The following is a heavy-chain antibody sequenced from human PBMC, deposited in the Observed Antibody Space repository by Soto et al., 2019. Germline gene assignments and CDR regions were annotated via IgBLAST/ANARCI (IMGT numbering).Heavy chain of an antibody. CDR2: IYYSGST. J-gene: IGHJ4*02. D-gene: IGHD3-22*01. Sequence: SETLSLTCTVSGGSISSGGYYWSWIRQHPGKGLEWIGYIYYSGSTYYNPSLKSRVTISVDTSKNQFSLKLSSVTAADTAVYYXAREVGDSSGPQLSAGYWGQGTLVTVSS. V-gene: IGHV4-31*03. CDR1: GGSISSGGYY. CDR3: AREVGDSSGPQLSAGY.